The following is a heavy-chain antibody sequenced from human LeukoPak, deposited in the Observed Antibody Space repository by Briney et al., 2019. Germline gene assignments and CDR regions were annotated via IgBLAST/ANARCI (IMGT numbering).Heavy chain of an antibody. Sequence: PGGSLRLSCAASGFTSSSYGMHWVRQAPGKGLEWVAFIRYDGSNKYYADSVKGRFTISRDNSKNTLYLQMNSLRAEDTAVYYCAKEQYDILTYRRHFDLWGRGTLVTVSS. CDR3: AKEQYDILTYRRHFDL. J-gene: IGHJ2*01. D-gene: IGHD3-9*01. CDR1: GFTSSSYG. CDR2: IRYDGSNK. V-gene: IGHV3-30*02.